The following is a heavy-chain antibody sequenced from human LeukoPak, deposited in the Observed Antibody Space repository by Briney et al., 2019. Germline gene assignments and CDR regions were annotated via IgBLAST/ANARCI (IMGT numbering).Heavy chain of an antibody. D-gene: IGHD3-3*01. V-gene: IGHV3-23*01. CDR2: ISESGSGT. Sequence: GGSLRLSCEASGFTFNTCPMSWVRQAPGKGLEWVSAISESGSGTYYADSVKGRFTISRDNSKNTLYLQMNSLRVDDTALYYCAKGVFGVNRAFDYWGQGTLVTVSS. CDR1: GFTFNTCP. J-gene: IGHJ4*02. CDR3: AKGVFGVNRAFDY.